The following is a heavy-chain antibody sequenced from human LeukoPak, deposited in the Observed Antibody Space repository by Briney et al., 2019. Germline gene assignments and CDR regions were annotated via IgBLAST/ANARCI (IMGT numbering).Heavy chain of an antibody. J-gene: IGHJ4*02. CDR3: ARAGYRDDTLAVYYYFDY. CDR1: GYTFTGYY. D-gene: IGHD3-16*01. V-gene: IGHV1-2*02. Sequence: ASVKVSCKASGYTFTGYYMHWVRQAPGQGLEWMGWINPNSGGTNYAQKFQGRVTMTRDTSISTAYMELSRLRSDDTAVYYCARAGYRDDTLAVYYYFDYWGQGTLVTVSS. CDR2: INPNSGGT.